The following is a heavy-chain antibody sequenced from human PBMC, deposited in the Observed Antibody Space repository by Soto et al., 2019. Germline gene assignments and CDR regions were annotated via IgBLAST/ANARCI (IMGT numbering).Heavy chain of an antibody. Sequence: GGSLRLSCAASGFTFSSYGMHWVRQAPGKGLEWVAVISYDGSNKYYADCVKGRFTNSRDNSKNKLYLQMNSLRAEDTAVYYCAKDRRFCLDYWGQGTLVTVSS. CDR2: ISYDGSNK. CDR1: GFTFSSYG. J-gene: IGHJ4*02. CDR3: AKDRRFCLDY. D-gene: IGHD3-3*01. V-gene: IGHV3-30*18.